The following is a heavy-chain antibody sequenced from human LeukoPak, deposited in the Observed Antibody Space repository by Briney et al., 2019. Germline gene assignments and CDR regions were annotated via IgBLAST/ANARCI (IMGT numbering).Heavy chain of an antibody. D-gene: IGHD6-13*01. V-gene: IGHV3-33*01. J-gene: IGHJ4*02. CDR1: GFTFSSYG. CDR2: IWYDGSKK. Sequence: GGSLRLSCAASGFTFSSYGMHWVRQAPGKALEWVAVIWYDGSKKYYADSVKGRFTVSRDNSKNTLYLQMNSLRAEDTALYYCARQEAADARDSFDSWGQGTLVTVSS. CDR3: ARQEAADARDSFDS.